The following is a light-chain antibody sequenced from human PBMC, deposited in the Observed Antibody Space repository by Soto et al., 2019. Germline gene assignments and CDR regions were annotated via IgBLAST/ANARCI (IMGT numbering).Light chain of an antibody. CDR1: QSVHGN. V-gene: IGKV3-15*01. J-gene: IGKJ4*01. Sequence: EVVMTQSLVTLSVSPGERATLSCRASQSVHGNLAWYQQKPAQPPRLLIYGASTRAAGIPARFSGSGSGTEFTLTISGLQSEDFAVYYCQQYNNWPRTFGGGTKVEIK. CDR3: QQYNNWPRT. CDR2: GAS.